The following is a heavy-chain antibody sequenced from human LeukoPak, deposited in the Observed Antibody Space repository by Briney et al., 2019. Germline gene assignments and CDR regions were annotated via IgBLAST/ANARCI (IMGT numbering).Heavy chain of an antibody. J-gene: IGHJ6*02. CDR3: ARDGGYGDYGNYYGMDV. Sequence: TGGSLRLSCAASGFTFSSYSMNWVRQAPGKGLEWVSYISSSSSTIYYADSVKGRFTISRDNAKNSLYLQMNSLRAEDTAVYYCARDGGYGDYGNYYGMDVWGQGTTVTVSS. CDR1: GFTFSSYS. D-gene: IGHD4-17*01. CDR2: ISSSSSTI. V-gene: IGHV3-48*04.